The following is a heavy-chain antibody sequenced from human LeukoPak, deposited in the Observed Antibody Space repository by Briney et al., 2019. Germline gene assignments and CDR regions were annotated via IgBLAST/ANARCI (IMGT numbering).Heavy chain of an antibody. D-gene: IGHD6-19*01. J-gene: IGHJ4*02. V-gene: IGHV3-23*01. CDR1: GFTFSSYG. Sequence: GGALRLSCAASGFTFSSYGMNWVRQAPGKGLEWVSAISASGGSTYYADSVKGRFTISRDNSKNTLYLQMNSLRAEDTAVYYCAKHISSGWPYCFDYWGQGTLVTVSS. CDR3: AKHISSGWPYCFDY. CDR2: ISASGGST.